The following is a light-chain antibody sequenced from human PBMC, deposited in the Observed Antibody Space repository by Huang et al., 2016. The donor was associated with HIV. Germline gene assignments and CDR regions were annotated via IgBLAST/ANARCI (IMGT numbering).Light chain of an antibody. V-gene: IGKV3-15*01. CDR1: QSVSSD. CDR3: QQYNDWPPST. CDR2: GAT. J-gene: IGKJ2*02. Sequence: EIVMTQSPATLSVSPGERATRSCRASQSVSSDFAWYQQKPGQAPRLLIDGATVRATGSPARCSGSGSGTEFTLTISSLQSEDFAVYYCQQYNDWPPSTFGQGTKLEIK.